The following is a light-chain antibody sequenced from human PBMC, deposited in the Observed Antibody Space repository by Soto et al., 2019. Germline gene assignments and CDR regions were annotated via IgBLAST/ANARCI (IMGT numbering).Light chain of an antibody. CDR1: QSISTW. CDR3: QQYNIDSWT. J-gene: IGKJ1*01. Sequence: DIQMTQSPSTLSASVGDGVTITCRASQSISTWLAWYQQKPGRTPNLLIFDASNLKSGVPSRFSGSGSGADFTLTISSLQPDDFATYFCQQYNIDSWTFGPGTKVDIK. V-gene: IGKV1-5*01. CDR2: DAS.